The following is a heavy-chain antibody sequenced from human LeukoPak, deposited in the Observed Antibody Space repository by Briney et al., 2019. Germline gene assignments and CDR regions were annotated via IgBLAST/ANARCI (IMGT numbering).Heavy chain of an antibody. CDR2: IYPDDSDT. V-gene: IGHV5-51*01. D-gene: IGHD3-22*01. J-gene: IGHJ4*02. CDR3: ARGARIYYDSSGYYYD. Sequence: GESLKISCKGSGYSFTRYWIGWVRQMPGKGLEWIGIIYPDDSDTRYSPSFQGQVTISADRSISTAYMELSRLRSDDTAVYYCARGARIYYDSSGYYYDWGQGTLVTVSS. CDR1: GYSFTRYW.